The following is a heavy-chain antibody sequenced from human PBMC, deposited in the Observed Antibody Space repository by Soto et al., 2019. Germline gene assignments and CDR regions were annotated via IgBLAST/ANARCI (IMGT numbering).Heavy chain of an antibody. CDR2: IIPIFGTA. D-gene: IGHD4-17*01. V-gene: IGHV1-69*12. CDR3: ARDRTTVVTPYYFSGMDV. CDR1: GGTFSSYA. Sequence: QVQLVQSGAEVKKPGSSVKVSCKASGGTFSSYAISWVRQAPGQGLEWMGGIIPIFGTANYAQKFQGRVTITADXXTXTXXMELSSLRSEDTAVYYCARDRTTVVTPYYFSGMDVWGQGTPVTVSS. J-gene: IGHJ6*02.